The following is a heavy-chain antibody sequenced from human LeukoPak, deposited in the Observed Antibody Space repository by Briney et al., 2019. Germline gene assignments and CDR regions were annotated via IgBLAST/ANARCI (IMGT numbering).Heavy chain of an antibody. D-gene: IGHD6-13*01. CDR2: ISSSSCYI. J-gene: IGHJ4*02. V-gene: IGHV3-21*03. CDR3: ASYSDPIAAAGTGFDY. CDR1: GFTFSSYS. Sequence: GGSLRLSCAASGFTFSSYSMNWVRQAPGKGLEWVSSISSSSCYIYYADSVKGRFTISRDNAKNSLYLQMNGLRAEDTAVYYCASYSDPIAAAGTGFDYWGQGTLVTVSS.